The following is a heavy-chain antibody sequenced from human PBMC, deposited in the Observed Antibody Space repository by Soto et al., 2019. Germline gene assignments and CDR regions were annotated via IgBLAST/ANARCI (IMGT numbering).Heavy chain of an antibody. CDR2: INAGNGNT. Sequence: QVQLVQSGAEVKKPGASVKVSCKASGYTFTSYAMHWVRQAPGQRLEWMGWINAGNGNTKYSQKFQGRVTITRDTSASTAYMELSSLRSEDTAVYYCAIDRAATFWFDPWGQGTLVTVSS. CDR3: AIDRAATFWFDP. V-gene: IGHV1-3*01. CDR1: GYTFTSYA. D-gene: IGHD2-15*01. J-gene: IGHJ5*02.